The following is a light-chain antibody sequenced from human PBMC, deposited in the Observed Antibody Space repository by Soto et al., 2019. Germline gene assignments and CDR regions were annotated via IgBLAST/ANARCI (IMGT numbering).Light chain of an antibody. Sequence: QSALTQPRSVSGSPGQSVSISCTGTSSDVGGYDHVSWYQQHPGKAPKLMIYDVTKRPSGVPDRFSGSKSGNTASLIISGLQAEDEADYYCFSYAGGVRVFGTGTKLTVL. V-gene: IGLV2-11*01. CDR3: FSYAGGVRV. CDR2: DVT. CDR1: SSDVGGYDH. J-gene: IGLJ1*01.